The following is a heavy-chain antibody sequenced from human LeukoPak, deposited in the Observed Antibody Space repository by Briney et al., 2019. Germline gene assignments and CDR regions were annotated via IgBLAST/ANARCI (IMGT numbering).Heavy chain of an antibody. J-gene: IGHJ4*02. CDR2: IRYDGSNK. CDR3: AKGGGDIWETTSY. Sequence: GGSLRLSCAASGLTFSSYGMHWVRQAPGKGLEWVAFIRYDGSNKYYADSVKGRFTISRDNSKNTLYLQMNSLRAEDTAVYYCAKGGGDIWETTSYWGQGTLVPVSS. D-gene: IGHD3-16*02. CDR1: GLTFSSYG. V-gene: IGHV3-30*02.